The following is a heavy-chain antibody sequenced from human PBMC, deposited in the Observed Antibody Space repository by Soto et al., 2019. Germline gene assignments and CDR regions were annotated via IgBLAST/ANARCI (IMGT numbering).Heavy chain of an antibody. CDR2: IYTNGDT. V-gene: IGHV4-4*07. CDR1: AGSIISYY. J-gene: IGHJ4*02. Sequence: SETLSLTCTVSAGSIISYYWSWIPQPAGKGLEWIGRIYTNGDTNYNPSLKSRVTMSVETSKNQSSLNLSSVTAADTAVYYCARDYYGSGSRFDDWGQGTQVTVAS. CDR3: ARDYYGSGSRFDD. D-gene: IGHD3-10*01.